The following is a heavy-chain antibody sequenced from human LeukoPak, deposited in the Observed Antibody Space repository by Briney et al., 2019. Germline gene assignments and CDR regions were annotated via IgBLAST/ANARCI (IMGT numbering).Heavy chain of an antibody. Sequence: GGALRLSCAASGFTFSSYAMHWGREAPGKGLEWVAVVSSGGNTKYYADSVKGRFTISRDNSKKTLCLQKNSLSPEETDNSSCESDGGAAAAGTITSCGQGDLVTVSS. CDR2: VSSGGNTK. CDR1: GFTFSSYA. D-gene: IGHD6-13*01. J-gene: IGHJ5*02. CDR3: ESDGGAAAAGTITS. V-gene: IGHV3-30-3*01.